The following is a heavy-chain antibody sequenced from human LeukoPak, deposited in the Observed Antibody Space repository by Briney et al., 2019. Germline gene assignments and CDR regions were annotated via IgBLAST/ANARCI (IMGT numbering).Heavy chain of an antibody. D-gene: IGHD3-16*01. CDR1: RFSVSSNY. J-gene: IGHJ4*02. CDR2: TYSGGGT. CDR3: ARGLGLLYYLDY. Sequence: GGSLRLSCAASRFSVSSNYINCVRQAQGRGLEWVSITYSGGGTSYADSVKGRFTISRDNSKNTVFLQMNSLRADDTAVYYCARGLGLLYYLDYWGQGTLVTVSS. V-gene: IGHV3-66*01.